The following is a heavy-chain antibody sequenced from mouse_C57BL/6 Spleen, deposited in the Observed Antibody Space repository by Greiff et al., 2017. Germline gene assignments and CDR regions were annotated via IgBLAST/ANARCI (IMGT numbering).Heavy chain of an antibody. CDR1: GYTFTDYE. CDR3: TRGKLLYFDY. Sequence: VQLQQSGAELVRPGASVTLSCKASGYTFTDYEMHWVKQTPVHGLEWIGAIDPETGGTAYNQKFKGKAILTADKSSSTAYMELRSLTSEDSAVYYCTRGKLLYFDYWGQGTTLTVSS. D-gene: IGHD1-1*01. V-gene: IGHV1-15*01. CDR2: IDPETGGT. J-gene: IGHJ2*01.